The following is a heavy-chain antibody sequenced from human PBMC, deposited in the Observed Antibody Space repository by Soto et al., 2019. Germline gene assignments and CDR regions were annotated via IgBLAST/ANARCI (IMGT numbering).Heavy chain of an antibody. CDR1: GDRVSSGSAV. Sequence: SQTLSLTCAISGDRVSSGSAVWNWIRQSPSRGLEWLGRTYYRSTWHNDYAISVKSRITINPDTSKNQFSLQLNSVTPEDTAVYYCTRESSSGWSDHWGQGTLVTVSS. CDR3: TRESSSGWSDH. CDR2: TYYRSTWHN. V-gene: IGHV6-1*01. D-gene: IGHD6-19*01. J-gene: IGHJ5*02.